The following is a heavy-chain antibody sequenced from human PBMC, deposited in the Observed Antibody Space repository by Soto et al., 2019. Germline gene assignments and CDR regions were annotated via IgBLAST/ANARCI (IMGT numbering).Heavy chain of an antibody. CDR1: GFTFSSYA. V-gene: IGHV3-23*01. J-gene: IGHJ6*02. CDR3: ASRYCSGGSCYSDYYYGMDV. D-gene: IGHD2-15*01. CDR2: ISGSGGST. Sequence: EVQLLESGGGLVQPGGSLRLSCAASGFTFSSYAMSWVRQAPGKGLEWVSAISGSGGSTYYADSVKGRFTISRDNSKNPLDLQMNSLRAEDTAVYYCASRYCSGGSCYSDYYYGMDVWGQGTTVTVSS.